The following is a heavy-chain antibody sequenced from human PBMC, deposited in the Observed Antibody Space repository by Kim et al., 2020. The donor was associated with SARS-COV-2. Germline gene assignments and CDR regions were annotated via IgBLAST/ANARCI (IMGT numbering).Heavy chain of an antibody. Sequence: SETLSLTCTVSGGSISSYYWSWIRQPPGKGLEWIGYIYYSGSTNYNPSLKSRVTISVDTSKNQFSLKLSPVTAADTAVYYCARVAAAPPTLLIDYCGQGTLVTVSS. CDR2: IYYSGST. CDR3: ARVAAAPPTLLIDY. D-gene: IGHD6-13*01. CDR1: GGSISSYY. V-gene: IGHV4-59*01. J-gene: IGHJ4*02.